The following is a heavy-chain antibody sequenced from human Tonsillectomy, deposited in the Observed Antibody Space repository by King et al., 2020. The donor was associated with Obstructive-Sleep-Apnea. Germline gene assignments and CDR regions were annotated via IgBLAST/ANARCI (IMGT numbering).Heavy chain of an antibody. J-gene: IGHJ2*01. CDR3: ARQYTQGFGELLSDWYFDL. CDR2: IYYSGST. CDR1: GGSISSSSYY. V-gene: IGHV4-39*01. Sequence: QLQESGPGLVKPSENLSLTCTVSGGSISSSSYYWGWIRQPPGKGLEWIGSIYYSGSTYYNPSLKSRVTISVDTSKNQFSLKLSSVTAADTAVYYCARQYTQGFGELLSDWYFDLWGRGTLVTVSS. D-gene: IGHD3-10*01.